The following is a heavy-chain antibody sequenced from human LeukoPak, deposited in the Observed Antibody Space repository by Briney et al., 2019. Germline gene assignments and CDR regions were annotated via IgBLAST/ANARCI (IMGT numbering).Heavy chain of an antibody. V-gene: IGHV4-59*08. Sequence: SETLSLTCTVSGGSISSYYWSWIRQPPGKGLEWIGYIYYSGSTNYNPSLKSRVTISVDTSKNQFSLKLSSVTAADTAVYYCARVVKVAGLLYYFDYWGQGTLVTVSS. CDR2: IYYSGST. D-gene: IGHD6-19*01. CDR3: ARVVKVAGLLYYFDY. J-gene: IGHJ4*02. CDR1: GGSISSYY.